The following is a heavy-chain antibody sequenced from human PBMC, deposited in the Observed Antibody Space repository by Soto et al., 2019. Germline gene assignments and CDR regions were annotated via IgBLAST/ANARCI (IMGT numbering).Heavy chain of an antibody. CDR3: ARVPSP. Sequence: LSLTCAVSGGSISSGGYSWSWIRQPPGKGLEWIGYIYHSGNTYYNPSLKNRVTISVDRSKNQFSLKLSSVTAADTAVYYCARVPSPWGQGTLVTVSS. CDR2: IYHSGNT. J-gene: IGHJ5*02. CDR1: GGSISSGGYS. V-gene: IGHV4-30-2*01.